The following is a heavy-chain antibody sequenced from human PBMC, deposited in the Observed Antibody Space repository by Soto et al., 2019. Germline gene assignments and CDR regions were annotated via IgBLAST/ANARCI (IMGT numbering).Heavy chain of an antibody. D-gene: IGHD2-2*01. J-gene: IGHJ4*02. CDR3: ARGVRHCSSTSCSNTSEY. CDR2: INHSGST. Sequence: QVQLQQWGAGLLQPSENLSLTCAAYGGSFSGYYWSWIRQPPGKGLEWIGEINHSGSTNYNPYLKSRVTISVVTSKNQFYLKLSSVTAADTAVYYCARGVRHCSSTSCSNTSEYWGQGTLVTVSS. V-gene: IGHV4-34*01. CDR1: GGSFSGYY.